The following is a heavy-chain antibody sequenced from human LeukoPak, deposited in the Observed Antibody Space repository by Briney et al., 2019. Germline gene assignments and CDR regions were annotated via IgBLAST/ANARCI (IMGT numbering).Heavy chain of an antibody. CDR1: GGSISSYY. Sequence: SETLSLTCTVSGGSISSYYWSWIRQPPGKGLDWIGYIYYSGSTNYNPSLKSRVTISVDTSKNQFSLKLSSVTAADTAVYYCARHRDYYDSSGYYSGPLDAFDIWGQGTMVTVSS. CDR3: ARHRDYYDSSGYYSGPLDAFDI. V-gene: IGHV4-59*08. CDR2: IYYSGST. D-gene: IGHD3-22*01. J-gene: IGHJ3*02.